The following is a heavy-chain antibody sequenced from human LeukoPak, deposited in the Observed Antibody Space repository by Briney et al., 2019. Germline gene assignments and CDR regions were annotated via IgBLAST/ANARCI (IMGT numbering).Heavy chain of an antibody. CDR2: IYYSGST. CDR1: GGSISSYY. Sequence: SETLSLTCTVSGGSISSYYWTWIRQTPGKELEWIGYIYYSGSTNYNPPLKSRVSISVDTSRNQLSLMLTSVTAADTAVYYCARGGYSSSWSLGMDVWGQGTTVTVSS. J-gene: IGHJ6*02. CDR3: ARGGYSSSWSLGMDV. D-gene: IGHD6-13*01. V-gene: IGHV4-59*12.